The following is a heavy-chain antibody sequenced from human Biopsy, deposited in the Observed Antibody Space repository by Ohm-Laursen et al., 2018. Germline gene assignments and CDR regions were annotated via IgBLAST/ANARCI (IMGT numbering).Heavy chain of an antibody. CDR1: GGPIDSYY. CDR2: IYFTGRT. CDR3: ASAGYNPDWNFDL. V-gene: IGHV4-59*12. J-gene: IGHJ2*01. Sequence: TLSLTCTVSGGPIDSYYWSWIRRPPGKALEWIGYIYFTGRTSYNPSLKSRVTMSVNTSKKQFSLRLSSVTAADTAVYYCASAGYNPDWNFDLWGRGTRVTVSS. D-gene: IGHD5-24*01.